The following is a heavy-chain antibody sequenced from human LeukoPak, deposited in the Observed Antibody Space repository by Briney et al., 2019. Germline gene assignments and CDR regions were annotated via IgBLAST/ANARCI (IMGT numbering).Heavy chain of an antibody. J-gene: IGHJ5*02. CDR2: IYTSGST. Sequence: PSQTLSPTCTVSGGSISSGSYYWSWIRQPAGKGLEWIGRIYTSGSTNYNPSLKSRVTMSVDTSKNQFSLKLTSVTAADTAVYYCARDTGQFDPWGQGTLVTVSS. CDR1: GGSISSGSYY. V-gene: IGHV4-61*02. D-gene: IGHD1-1*01. CDR3: ARDTGQFDP.